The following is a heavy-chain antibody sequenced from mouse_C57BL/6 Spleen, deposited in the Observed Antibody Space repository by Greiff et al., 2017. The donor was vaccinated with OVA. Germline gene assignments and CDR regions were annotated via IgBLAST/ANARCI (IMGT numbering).Heavy chain of an antibody. CDR3: ARKFDYGAMDY. J-gene: IGHJ4*01. CDR1: GFSLTSYA. Sequence: VKLKESGPGLVAPSQSLSITCTVSGFSLTSYAISWVRQPPGKGLEWLGVIWPGGGTNYNSALKTRLSISKDNSKSQVFLKMNGLQTDDTARYYCARKFDYGAMDYWGQGTSVTVSS. CDR2: IWPGGGT. D-gene: IGHD2-4*01. V-gene: IGHV2-9-1*01.